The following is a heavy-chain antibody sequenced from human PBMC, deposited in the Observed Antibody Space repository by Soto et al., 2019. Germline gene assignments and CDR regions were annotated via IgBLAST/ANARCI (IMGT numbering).Heavy chain of an antibody. V-gene: IGHV4-31*03. CDR1: GGSITTGGYY. Sequence: PSETLSLTCTVSGGSITTGGYYWSWIRQLPGKGLEWIGHRYYSESTYYNPSLKSRVSISLDTSKNQSSLKLSFVTAADTAMYYCARNKCSGGSCYSWSLDYWGQGTPVTVYS. CDR2: RYYSEST. J-gene: IGHJ4*02. CDR3: ARNKCSGGSCYSWSLDY. D-gene: IGHD2-15*01.